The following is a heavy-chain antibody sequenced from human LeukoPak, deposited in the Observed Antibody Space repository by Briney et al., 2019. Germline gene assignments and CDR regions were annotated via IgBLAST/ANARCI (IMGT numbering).Heavy chain of an antibody. D-gene: IGHD3-10*01. CDR1: GGSISSYY. Sequence: SETLSLTCTVSGGSISSYYWSWIRQPPGKGLEWIGYIYYSGSTNYNPSLKSRVTISVDTSKNQFSLKLSSVTAADTAVYSCARTSGGYCYMDVWGKGTTVTVSS. CDR2: IYYSGST. CDR3: ARTSGGYCYMDV. J-gene: IGHJ6*03. V-gene: IGHV4-59*01.